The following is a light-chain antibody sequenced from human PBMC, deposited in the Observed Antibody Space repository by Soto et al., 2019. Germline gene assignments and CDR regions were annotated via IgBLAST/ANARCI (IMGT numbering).Light chain of an antibody. V-gene: IGKV3-15*01. J-gene: IGKJ1*01. Sequence: EIVMTQSPATLSVSPGERATLSCRASQSVSSNLAWYQQKPGQAPRLLIYGASTRATGIPARFSGSGSGTEFTLTISSLQSEDFAVYCCHQYNNWPRTFGQGTKVEIK. CDR1: QSVSSN. CDR2: GAS. CDR3: HQYNNWPRT.